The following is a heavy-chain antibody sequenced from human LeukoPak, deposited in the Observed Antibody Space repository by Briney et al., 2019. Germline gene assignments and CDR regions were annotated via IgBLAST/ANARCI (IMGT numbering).Heavy chain of an antibody. CDR1: GFTFSSYS. D-gene: IGHD6-13*01. V-gene: IGHV3-48*01. J-gene: IGHJ5*02. CDR2: ISSSSSSI. Sequence: GGSLRLSCAASGFTFSSYSMNWVRQAPGKGLEWVSYISSSSSSIYYGDSVKGRFTISRDNAKNSLYLQMNSLRAEDTAVYYCAREGAAAGTDWFDPWGQGTLVTVSS. CDR3: AREGAAAGTDWFDP.